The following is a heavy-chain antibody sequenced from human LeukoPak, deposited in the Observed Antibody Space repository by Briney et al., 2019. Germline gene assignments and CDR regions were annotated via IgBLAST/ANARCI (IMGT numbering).Heavy chain of an antibody. CDR1: GFTFSSYA. CDR3: AKDNYSRGYFDY. V-gene: IGHV3-23*01. CDR2: ISGSGGST. D-gene: IGHD2-15*01. Sequence: VGSLRLSCAASGFTFSSYAMSWVRQAPGKGLEWVSAISGSGGSTYYADSVKGRFTISRDNSKNTLYLQMNSLRAEDTAVYYCAKDNYSRGYFDYWGQGTLVTVSS. J-gene: IGHJ4*02.